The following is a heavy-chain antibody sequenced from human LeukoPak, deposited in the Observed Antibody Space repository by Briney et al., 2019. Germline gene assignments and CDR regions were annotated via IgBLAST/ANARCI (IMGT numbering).Heavy chain of an antibody. V-gene: IGHV3-30-3*01. D-gene: IGHD2/OR15-2a*01. J-gene: IGHJ2*01. CDR2: ISYDGSNK. Sequence: GRSLRLSCAASGFTFSSYAMHWVRQAPGKGLEWVAVISYDGSNKYYADSVKGRFTISRDNSKNTLYLQMNSLRAEDTAVYYCARDSRAPYWYFDLWGRGTLVTVSS. CDR1: GFTFSSYA. CDR3: ARDSRAPYWYFDL.